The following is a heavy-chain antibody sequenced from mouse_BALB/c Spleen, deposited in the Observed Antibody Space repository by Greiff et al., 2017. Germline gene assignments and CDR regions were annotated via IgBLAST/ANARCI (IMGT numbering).Heavy chain of an antibody. J-gene: IGHJ2*01. Sequence: QVQLQQSGPELVKPGASVKMSCKASGYTFTSYYIHWVKQRPGQGLEWIGWIYPGDGSTKYNEKFKGKTTLTADKSSSTAYMLLSSLTSEDSAIYFCARYGYGYYFDYWGQGTTLTVSS. D-gene: IGHD1-2*01. CDR3: ARYGYGYYFDY. V-gene: IGHV1S56*01. CDR2: IYPGDGST. CDR1: GYTFTSYY.